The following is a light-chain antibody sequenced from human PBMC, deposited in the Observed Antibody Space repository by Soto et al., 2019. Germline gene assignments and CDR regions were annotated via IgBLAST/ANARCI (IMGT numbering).Light chain of an antibody. V-gene: IGLV1-47*01. CDR2: RNN. J-gene: IGLJ2*01. CDR1: SSNIGSNY. Sequence: QAVVTQPPSASGTPGQRVTISCSGSSSNIGSNYVYWYQQLPRTAPKLLIYRNNQRPSGVPDRFSGSKSGTSASLAISGLRSEDETDYYCAAWDDSLSGPEVFGGGTKLTVL. CDR3: AAWDDSLSGPEV.